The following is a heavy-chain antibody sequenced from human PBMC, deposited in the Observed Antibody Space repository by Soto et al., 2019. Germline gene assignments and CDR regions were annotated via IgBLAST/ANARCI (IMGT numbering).Heavy chain of an antibody. J-gene: IGHJ5*02. D-gene: IGHD2-15*01. CDR2: IRYDGSNK. Sequence: QVQLVESGGSVVQPGRSLRLSCAASGFTFSSDGMHWVRQAPCKGLEWVAIIRYDGSNKYYADSVKGRFTISRDNSKNTLYLQMNSLRAEDTAVYYCARDVPVVVVAATFADINCFDPWGQGTLVTVSS. V-gene: IGHV3-33*01. CDR3: ARDVPVVVVAATFADINCFDP. CDR1: GFTFSSDG.